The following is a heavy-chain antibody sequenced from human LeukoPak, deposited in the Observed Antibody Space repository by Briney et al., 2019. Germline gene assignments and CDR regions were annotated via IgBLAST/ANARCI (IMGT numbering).Heavy chain of an antibody. CDR3: ARVRPGYYYMDV. V-gene: IGHV3-74*01. J-gene: IGHJ6*03. CDR2: INIDGSGT. Sequence: PGGSLRLSCAASGFTFSNYAMSWVRHAPGKGLVWVSRINIDGSGTTYADSVKGRFTISRDNAKNTLYLQMNSLRVEDTAVYYCARVRPGYYYMDVWGKGTTVTVSS. D-gene: IGHD7-27*01. CDR1: GFTFSNYA.